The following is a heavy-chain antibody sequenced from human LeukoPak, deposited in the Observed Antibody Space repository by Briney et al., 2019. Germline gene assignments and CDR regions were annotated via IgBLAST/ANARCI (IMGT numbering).Heavy chain of an antibody. Sequence: SETLSLTCTVSGGSLNSYYWSWIRQPAGKGLEWIGRFYTSGNTNYNPSLKSRVTMSVDTSKNQVSLKLSSVTAADTAVYYCAGGVVSGYYPHYYYYYMDVWGKGTTVTVSS. CDR3: AGGVVSGYYPHYYYYYMDV. CDR2: FYTSGNT. CDR1: GGSLNSYY. V-gene: IGHV4-4*07. D-gene: IGHD3-22*01. J-gene: IGHJ6*03.